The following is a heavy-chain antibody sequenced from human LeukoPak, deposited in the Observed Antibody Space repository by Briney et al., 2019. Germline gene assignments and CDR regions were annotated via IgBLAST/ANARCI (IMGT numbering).Heavy chain of an antibody. Sequence: GGTLRLSCAVSGFTFSSYAMNWVRQAPGKGLEWVSGISNSGGSTYYADSVKGRFTISRDNSKNTLYLQMNSLGADDTAVFYCAKEGHSGYDGTFDLWGQGTLVTVSS. CDR2: ISNSGGST. CDR1: GFTFSSYA. V-gene: IGHV3-23*01. J-gene: IGHJ4*02. D-gene: IGHD5-12*01. CDR3: AKEGHSGYDGTFDL.